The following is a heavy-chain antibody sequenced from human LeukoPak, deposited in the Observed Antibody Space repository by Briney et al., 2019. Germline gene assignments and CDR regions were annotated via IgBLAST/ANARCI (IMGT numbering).Heavy chain of an antibody. CDR2: IGGGPQ. V-gene: IGHV3-23*01. D-gene: IGHD3-10*02. Sequence: GGSLRLSCATSGFTFSQFAMTWVRQAPGKGLEWVSTIGGGPQFYADSVKGRFTISRDNSRNTVFLQMNSLRAEDTAVYYCARGGSDYHVAYWGQGTLVTVSS. CDR3: ARGGSDYHVAY. J-gene: IGHJ4*02. CDR1: GFTFSQFA.